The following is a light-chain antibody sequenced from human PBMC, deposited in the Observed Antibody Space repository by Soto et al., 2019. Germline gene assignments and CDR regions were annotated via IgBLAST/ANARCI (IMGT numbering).Light chain of an antibody. J-gene: IGLJ1*01. Sequence: QSALTQPASVSGSPGQSITISCTGTISDVGGYNFVSWYQQYPGKAPKLMLCDVSNRPSGVSNRFSGSKSGNTASLTISGHQAEDEADYYCSSFTGSNYVFGTGTKLTVL. V-gene: IGLV2-14*03. CDR1: ISDVGGYNF. CDR2: DVS. CDR3: SSFTGSNYV.